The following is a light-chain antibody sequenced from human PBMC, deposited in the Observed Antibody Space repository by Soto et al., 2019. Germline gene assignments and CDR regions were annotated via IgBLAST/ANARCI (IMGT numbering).Light chain of an antibody. J-gene: IGKJ1*01. CDR3: QQYHNFPLT. CDR1: QYIRNY. V-gene: IGKV1-33*01. Sequence: DIKMTQSPSSLSASVGDRVTITCQASQYIRNYLNWYQQKPGKAPELLIYDASNLEPGVPSRFSGSGSGTDFTFTINSLQPEDIATYYCQQYHNFPLTFGQGTKVEIK. CDR2: DAS.